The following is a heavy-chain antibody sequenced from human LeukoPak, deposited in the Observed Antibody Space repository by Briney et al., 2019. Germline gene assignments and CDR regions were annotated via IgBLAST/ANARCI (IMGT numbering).Heavy chain of an antibody. J-gene: IGHJ6*03. CDR3: ARECEASGDYYYYMDV. V-gene: IGHV1-69*06. CDR2: IIPIFGTA. D-gene: IGHD3-10*01. CDR1: GGTFSSYA. Sequence: VASVKVSCKASGGTFSSYAISWVRQAPGQGLEWMGGIIPIFGTANYAQKFQGRVTITADKSTSTAYMELSSLRSEDTAVYYCARECEASGDYYYYMDVWGKGTTVTVSS.